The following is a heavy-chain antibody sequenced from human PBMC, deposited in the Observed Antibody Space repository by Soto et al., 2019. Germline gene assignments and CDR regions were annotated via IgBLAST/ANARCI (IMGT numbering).Heavy chain of an antibody. J-gene: IGHJ4*02. Sequence: QVQLVQSGAEVKKPGSSVKVSCKASGGTFSSYTISRVRQAPGQGLEWMGRIIPILGIANYAQKFQGRVTITADKSTSTAYMELSSLRSEDTAVYYCARGRSSGWSDYWGQGTLVTVSS. V-gene: IGHV1-69*02. CDR3: ARGRSSGWSDY. CDR2: IIPILGIA. D-gene: IGHD6-19*01. CDR1: GGTFSSYT.